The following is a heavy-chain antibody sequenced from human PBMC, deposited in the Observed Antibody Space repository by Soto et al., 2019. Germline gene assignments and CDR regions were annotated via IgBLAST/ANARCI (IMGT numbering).Heavy chain of an antibody. V-gene: IGHV3-30*18. D-gene: IGHD6-6*01. CDR2: ISYDGSNK. CDR3: AKDEGWYTSSAGYYYGMDV. Sequence: QVQLVESGGGVVQPGRSLRLSCAASRFTFSYYAMHWVRQAPGKGLEWVAVISYDGSNKHYADSVKGRFSISRDNSKNTLYMQMNSLRVEDTAVYYCAKDEGWYTSSAGYYYGMDVWGQGTTDTVSS. J-gene: IGHJ6*02. CDR1: RFTFSYYA.